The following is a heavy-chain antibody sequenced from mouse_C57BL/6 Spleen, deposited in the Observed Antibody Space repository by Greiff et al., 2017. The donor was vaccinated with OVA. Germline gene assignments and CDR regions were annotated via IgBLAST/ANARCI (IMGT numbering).Heavy chain of an antibody. CDR2: ILPGSGGT. CDR3: ATKWETYFDY. Sequence: QVQLQQSGAELMKPGASVKLSCKATGYTFTGYWIEWVMQRPGHGLEWIGEILPGSGGTTYTETFKGKATFTADTSSNTAYLQLSSRTTEDSAIYYCATKWETYFDYWGQGTTLTVSS. CDR1: GYTFTGYW. D-gene: IGHD4-1*01. J-gene: IGHJ2*01. V-gene: IGHV1-9*01.